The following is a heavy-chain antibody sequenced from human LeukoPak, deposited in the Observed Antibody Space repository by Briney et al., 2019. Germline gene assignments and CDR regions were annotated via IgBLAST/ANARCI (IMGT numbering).Heavy chain of an antibody. J-gene: IGHJ4*02. CDR3: ARDRGPTIAVPYYFDF. CDR1: GFSFSSVA. D-gene: IGHD6-19*01. V-gene: IGHV3-30*01. Sequence: GGSLRLSCAASGFSFSSVAFHWGRQAPGKGLEGVAVISSDGGNIYYADSVTGRTLISRDNSKNTLYLLFYSLKPEDTAVYYCARDRGPTIAVPYYFDFWGQGTVVTVSS. CDR2: ISSDGGNI.